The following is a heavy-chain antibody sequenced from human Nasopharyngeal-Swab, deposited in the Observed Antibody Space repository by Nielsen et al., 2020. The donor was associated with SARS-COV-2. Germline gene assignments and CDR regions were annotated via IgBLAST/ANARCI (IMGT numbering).Heavy chain of an antibody. D-gene: IGHD3-3*01. CDR1: GFTFRSYA. CDR3: AKGGRSITIFGVAGSFDN. V-gene: IGHV3-23*01. CDR2: ISGSGSGT. J-gene: IGHJ4*02. Sequence: GESLKISCAASGFTFRSYAMSWVRQAPGKGLEWVSVISGSGSGTYYADSVKGRFTISRDKSQNTLYLQMSSLRADDTAVYYCAKGGRSITIFGVAGSFDNWGQGTLVTVSS.